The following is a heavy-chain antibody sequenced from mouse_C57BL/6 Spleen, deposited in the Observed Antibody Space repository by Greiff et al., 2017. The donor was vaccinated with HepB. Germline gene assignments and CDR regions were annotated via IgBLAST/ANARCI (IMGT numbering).Heavy chain of an antibody. D-gene: IGHD1-1*01. V-gene: IGHV1-77*01. CDR3: ARWFYYYGSSGGY. Sequence: VQLQQSGAELVKPGASVKISCKASGYTFTDYYINWVKQRPGQGLEWIGKIGPGSGSTYYNEKFKGKATPTADKSSSTAYMQLSSLTSEDSAVYFCARWFYYYGSSGGYWGQGTTLTVSS. CDR1: GYTFTDYY. J-gene: IGHJ2*01. CDR2: IGPGSGST.